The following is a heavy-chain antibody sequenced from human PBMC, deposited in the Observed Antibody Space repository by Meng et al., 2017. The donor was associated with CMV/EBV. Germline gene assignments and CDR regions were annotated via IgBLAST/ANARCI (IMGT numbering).Heavy chain of an antibody. D-gene: IGHD2-21*01. CDR3: ARDQHLDCGGDCYTTPLGY. J-gene: IGHJ4*02. CDR2: INPNSGGT. V-gene: IGHV1-2*02. CDR1: GYTFTGYY. Sequence: ASVKVSCKASGYTFTGYYMHWVRQAPGQGLEWMGWINPNSGGTNYAQKFQGRVTMTRDTSISTAYMELGRLRSDDTAVYYCARDQHLDCGGDCYTTPLGYWGQGTLVTVSS.